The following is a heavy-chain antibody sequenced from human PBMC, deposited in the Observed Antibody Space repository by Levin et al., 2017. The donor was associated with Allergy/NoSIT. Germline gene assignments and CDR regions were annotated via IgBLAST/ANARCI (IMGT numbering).Heavy chain of an antibody. CDR1: GGSVRSTGYY. CDR3: ARDLSSNTWAYYGGMDV. CDR2: VSYSGIT. V-gene: IGHV4-31*03. D-gene: IGHD6-13*01. J-gene: IGHJ6*02. Sequence: KSSETLSLTCTVSGGSVRSTGYYWTWIRQHPAEGLEWIGCVSYSGITTYNPSLKSRVTISLDRSGNQFSLKLSSVTAADTAVYYCARDLSSNTWAYYGGMDVWGQGTTVTVSS.